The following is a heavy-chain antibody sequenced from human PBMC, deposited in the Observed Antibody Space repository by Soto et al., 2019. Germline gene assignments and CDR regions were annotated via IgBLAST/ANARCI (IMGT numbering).Heavy chain of an antibody. CDR1: GGSFSGYY. CDR3: VTSLWFGTQPEI. J-gene: IGHJ4*02. V-gene: IGHV4-34*01. D-gene: IGHD3-10*01. Sequence: QVQLQQWGAGLLKPSETLSLTCAVYGGSFSGYYWTWFRQPPGKGLEWIGEISPSGTTKYIPSLKRRVTISADTSKYQFSLKVTSVTGADTAVYYCVTSLWFGTQPEIWGQGALVTVSS. CDR2: ISPSGTT.